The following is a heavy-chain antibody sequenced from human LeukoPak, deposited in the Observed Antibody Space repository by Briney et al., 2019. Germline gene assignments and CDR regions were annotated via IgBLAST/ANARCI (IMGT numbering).Heavy chain of an antibody. J-gene: IGHJ4*02. D-gene: IGHD2-2*03. CDR1: GGSVTSSNYF. V-gene: IGHV4-39*01. CDR3: ARQRCWISYPFDY. CDR2: FFYSGNT. Sequence: PSETLSLTCSLSGGSVTSSNYFWAWIRQPPGKGLEWIGTFFYSGNTYYNPSLKSRVTISADTSKNQLSLNLTSVTATDTAVYYCARQRCWISYPFDYWGPGVLVAVSS.